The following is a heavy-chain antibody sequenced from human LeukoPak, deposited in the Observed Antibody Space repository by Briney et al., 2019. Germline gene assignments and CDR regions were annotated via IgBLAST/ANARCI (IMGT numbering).Heavy chain of an antibody. J-gene: IGHJ5*02. CDR1: GYTFTGYY. V-gene: IGHV1-2*02. CDR2: INPNSGGT. Sequence: ASVKVSCKASGYTFTGYYMHWVRQAPGQGLEWMGWINPNSGGTNYAQKFQGRVTMTRDTSISTAYMELSRLRSDDTAVYYCARMKGPVAGKEADANSKRGNWFDPWGQGTLVTVSS. CDR3: ARMKGPVAGKEADANSKRGNWFDP. D-gene: IGHD6-19*01.